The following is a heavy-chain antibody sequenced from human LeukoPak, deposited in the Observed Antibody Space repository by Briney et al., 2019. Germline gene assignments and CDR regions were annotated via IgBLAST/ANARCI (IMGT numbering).Heavy chain of an antibody. V-gene: IGHV3-64D*09. J-gene: IGHJ4*02. D-gene: IGHD2-21*02. CDR2: ISSNGGSS. CDR1: GFTFSTHA. Sequence: PGGSLRLSCSASGFTFSTHAMYWVRQAPGKGLEYVSGISSNGGSSFYADSVKGRFTISRDNSKNTLYLEMCSLIAEDTAVYYCVKIASDTAGDCWGQGTQLTVSS. CDR3: VKIASDTAGDC.